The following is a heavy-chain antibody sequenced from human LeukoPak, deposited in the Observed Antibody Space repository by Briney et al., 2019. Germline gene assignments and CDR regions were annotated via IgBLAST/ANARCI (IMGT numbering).Heavy chain of an antibody. Sequence: ASVKVSCKASGYSFSDYYLHWVRLAPGQGLEWLGWIDPKRDPKRGGTDYAQKFQGRVTMTRDTSISTVYMELSGLRSDDTAVYYCARATSGGNTIDYWGQRTLVTVSS. CDR3: ARATSGGNTIDY. D-gene: IGHD4-23*01. CDR1: GYSFSDYY. J-gene: IGHJ4*02. CDR2: IDPKRDPKRGGT. V-gene: IGHV1-2*02.